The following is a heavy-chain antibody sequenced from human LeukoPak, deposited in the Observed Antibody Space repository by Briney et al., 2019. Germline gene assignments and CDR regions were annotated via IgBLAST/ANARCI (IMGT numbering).Heavy chain of an antibody. CDR2: IKHDGSDK. Sequence: QSGGSLRLSCAASGFTFSSYWMTWVRQAPGKGLEWVANIKHDGSDKKYVDSVMGRFTISRDNAKNSLYLQMNSLRAEDTAIYYCARLQQQVVHFYLDYWGQGTPVTVSS. J-gene: IGHJ4*02. D-gene: IGHD6-13*01. CDR3: ARLQQQVVHFYLDY. CDR1: GFTFSSYW. V-gene: IGHV3-7*01.